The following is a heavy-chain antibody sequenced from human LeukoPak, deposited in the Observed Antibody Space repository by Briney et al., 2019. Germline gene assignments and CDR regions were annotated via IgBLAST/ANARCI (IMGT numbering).Heavy chain of an antibody. J-gene: IGHJ4*02. V-gene: IGHV1-2*06. Sequence: GASVKVSCKASGYTFTAYHMHWVRQAPGQGLEWMGRISPNSGDTNYAQKFQGRVTMTRDTSISTAYMELSRLRSDDTAVYYCARDYCSSTSCLFDYWGQGTLVSVSS. D-gene: IGHD2-2*01. CDR1: GYTFTAYH. CDR2: ISPNSGDT. CDR3: ARDYCSSTSCLFDY.